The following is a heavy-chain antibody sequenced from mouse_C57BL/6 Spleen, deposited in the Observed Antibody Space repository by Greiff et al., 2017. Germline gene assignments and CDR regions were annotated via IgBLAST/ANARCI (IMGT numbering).Heavy chain of an antibody. V-gene: IGHV3-6*01. D-gene: IGHD2-12*01. CDR3: ARGLLYAWFAY. CDR1: GYSITRGYY. Sequence: EVQLQESGPGLVKPSQSLSLTCSVTGYSITRGYYWNWIRQFPGNKLEWMGYISYDGSNNYNPSLKNRISITRDTSKNQFFLKLNSVTTEDTATYYCARGLLYAWFAYWGQGTLVTVSA. J-gene: IGHJ3*01. CDR2: ISYDGSN.